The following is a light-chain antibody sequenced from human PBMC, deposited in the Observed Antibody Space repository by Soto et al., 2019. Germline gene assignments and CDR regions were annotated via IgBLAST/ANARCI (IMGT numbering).Light chain of an antibody. V-gene: IGKV3-15*01. CDR1: QSVNSN. CDR3: QQYNNWPPT. CDR2: GAS. Sequence: EIVMTQSPATLSVSPGERATLSCRASQSVNSNLAWYQQKPGQAPRLLIYGASTRATGIPARFSGSGSGTELTRTISSLQSEDFAVYYCQQYNNWPPTFGQGTKVEI. J-gene: IGKJ1*01.